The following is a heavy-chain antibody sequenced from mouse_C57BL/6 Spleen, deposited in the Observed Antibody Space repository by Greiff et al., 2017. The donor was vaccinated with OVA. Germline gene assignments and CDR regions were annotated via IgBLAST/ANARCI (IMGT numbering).Heavy chain of an antibody. Sequence: DVQLQESGGGLVKPGGSLKLSCAASGFTFSSYAMSWVRQTPEKRLEWVATISDGGSYTYYPDNVKGRFTISRDNAKNNLYLQMSHLKSEDTAMYYCAREDYGSSSRVFAYWGQGTLVTVSA. CDR3: AREDYGSSSRVFAY. V-gene: IGHV5-4*01. D-gene: IGHD1-1*01. CDR2: ISDGGSYT. J-gene: IGHJ3*01. CDR1: GFTFSSYA.